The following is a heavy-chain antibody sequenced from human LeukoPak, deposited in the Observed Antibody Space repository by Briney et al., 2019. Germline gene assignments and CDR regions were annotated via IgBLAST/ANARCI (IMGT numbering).Heavy chain of an antibody. CDR2: ISYIGST. CDR1: GDSISNYY. D-gene: IGHD3-3*01. J-gene: IGHJ6*02. Sequence: SETLSLTCTVSGDSISNYYWSWIRQPPGKGLEWLGHISYIGSTYYNPSLKSRVIISEETSKNQFSLKLSSMTAADTAIYYCARERAVGYYYSYGMDVWGQGTTVTVSS. V-gene: IGHV4-59*12. CDR3: ARERAVGYYYSYGMDV.